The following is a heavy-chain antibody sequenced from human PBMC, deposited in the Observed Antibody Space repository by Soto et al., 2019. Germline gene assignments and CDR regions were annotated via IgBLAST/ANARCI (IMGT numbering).Heavy chain of an antibody. J-gene: IGHJ4*02. CDR1: GGSFSGYY. D-gene: IGHD5-18*01. CDR3: ARATGMAPFDY. Sequence: SETLSLTCAVYGGSFSGYYWSWIRQPPGKGLEWIGEINHSGSTNYNPSLKSRVTISVDKSKNQFSLKLNSVTAADTAVYYCARATGMAPFDYWGQGTLVTVSS. CDR2: INHSGST. V-gene: IGHV4-34*01.